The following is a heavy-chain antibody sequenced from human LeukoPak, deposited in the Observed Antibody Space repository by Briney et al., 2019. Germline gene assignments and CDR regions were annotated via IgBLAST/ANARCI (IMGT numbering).Heavy chain of an antibody. CDR2: IGTGGDT. CDR1: GFSFNSYD. Sequence: PGGSLRLSCEASGFSFNSYDMHWVRQVTGKGLEWVSAIGTGGDTYYADSVKVRFTISRENAKKSFYLEMNCLSAGDTAVYYCARDRGYDFWSGSFDLWGRGTLVTVSS. D-gene: IGHD3-3*01. J-gene: IGHJ2*01. V-gene: IGHV3-13*01. CDR3: ARDRGYDFWSGSFDL.